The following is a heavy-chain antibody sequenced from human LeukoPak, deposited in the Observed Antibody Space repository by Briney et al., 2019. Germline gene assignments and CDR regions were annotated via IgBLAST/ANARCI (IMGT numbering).Heavy chain of an antibody. J-gene: IGHJ4*02. Sequence: ASVKVSCKASGYTFTSYYMHWVRQAPGQGLEWMGIINPSGGSTSYAQKFQGRVTMTRDMSTSTVYMELSSLRSEDTAVYYCARGGAGCSSTSCYFFYLDYWGQGTLVTVSS. CDR2: INPSGGST. CDR1: GYTFTSYY. D-gene: IGHD2-2*01. V-gene: IGHV1-46*01. CDR3: ARGGAGCSSTSCYFFYLDY.